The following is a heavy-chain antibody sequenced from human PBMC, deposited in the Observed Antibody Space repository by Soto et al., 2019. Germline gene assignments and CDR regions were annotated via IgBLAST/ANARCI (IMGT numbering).Heavy chain of an antibody. V-gene: IGHV4-59*01. CDR3: ARAQGSSSWGGGYFDY. Sequence: LSLTCTVSGGSISSYYWSWIRQPPGKGLEWIGYIYYSGSTNYNPSLKSRVTISVDTSKNQFSLKLSSVTAADTAVYYCARAQGSSSWGGGYFDYWGQGTLVTVSS. J-gene: IGHJ4*02. CDR1: GGSISSYY. D-gene: IGHD6-6*01. CDR2: IYYSGST.